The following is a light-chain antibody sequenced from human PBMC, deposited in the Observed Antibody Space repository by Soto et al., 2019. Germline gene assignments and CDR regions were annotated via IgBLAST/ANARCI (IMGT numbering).Light chain of an antibody. J-gene: IGKJ1*01. CDR1: QSNSIW. CDR2: DAS. V-gene: IGKV1-5*01. Sequence: DIQRTQSPSTLSASVGDRVTITCRARQSNSIWLAWYQQKPGKAPKLLIYDASILESGVPSRFSGSGSGTEFTLTISSLQPDDFATYYCQQYNSYRTFGQGTKVDIK. CDR3: QQYNSYRT.